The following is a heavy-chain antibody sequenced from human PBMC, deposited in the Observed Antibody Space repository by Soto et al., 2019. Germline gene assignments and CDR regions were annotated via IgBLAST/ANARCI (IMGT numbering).Heavy chain of an antibody. V-gene: IGHV3-30*18. D-gene: IGHD2-15*01. J-gene: IGHJ4*02. Sequence: QVQLVASGGGVVQPGRSLRPSCAASGFTFSSYGMHWVRQAPGKGLEWVAVISYDGSNKYYADSVKGRFTISRDNSKNTQYLLMNSLRAEDTAVYYCAKDCSGGDCYLGYWGQGTLVTVSS. CDR1: GFTFSSYG. CDR2: ISYDGSNK. CDR3: AKDCSGGDCYLGY.